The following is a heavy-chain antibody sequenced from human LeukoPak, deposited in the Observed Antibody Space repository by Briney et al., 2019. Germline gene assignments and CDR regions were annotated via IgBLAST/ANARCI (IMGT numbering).Heavy chain of an antibody. CDR1: GFTFSSYS. J-gene: IGHJ3*02. D-gene: IGHD3-22*01. CDR2: ISSSGSTI. CDR3: ARCPYCDLSDAFGI. Sequence: SGGSLRLSCAASGFTFSSYSMNWVRQAPGKGLEWVSYISSSGSTIYYADSVKGRFTISRDNAKNSLYLQMNSLRAEDTAVYYCARCPYCDLSDAFGIWGQGTMVTVSS. V-gene: IGHV3-48*04.